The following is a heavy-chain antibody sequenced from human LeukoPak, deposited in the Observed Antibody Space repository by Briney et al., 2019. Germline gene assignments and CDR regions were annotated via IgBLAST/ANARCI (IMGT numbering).Heavy chain of an antibody. Sequence: KSSETLSLTCTVSGYSISSGYYWGWIRQPPGKGLEWIGSIYHSGSTYYNPSLKSRVTISVDTSKNQFSLKLSSVTAADTAVYYCARYALYSSSWFFDYWGQGTLVTVSS. CDR2: IYHSGST. J-gene: IGHJ4*02. D-gene: IGHD6-13*01. CDR3: ARYALYSSSWFFDY. CDR1: GYSISSGYY. V-gene: IGHV4-38-2*02.